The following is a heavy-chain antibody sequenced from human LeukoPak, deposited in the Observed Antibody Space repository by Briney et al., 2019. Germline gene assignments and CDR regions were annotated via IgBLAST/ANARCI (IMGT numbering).Heavy chain of an antibody. Sequence: GGSLRLSCAASGFTFDDYAMHWVRQAPGKGLEWVSGISWNSGSIDYAESVKGRFTMSRDNAKNSLHLQMNSLRAEDTAVYYCAKDTASSWWYFDLWGRGTLVTVSS. V-gene: IGHV3-9*01. D-gene: IGHD5-18*01. J-gene: IGHJ2*01. CDR3: AKDTASSWWYFDL. CDR1: GFTFDDYA. CDR2: ISWNSGSI.